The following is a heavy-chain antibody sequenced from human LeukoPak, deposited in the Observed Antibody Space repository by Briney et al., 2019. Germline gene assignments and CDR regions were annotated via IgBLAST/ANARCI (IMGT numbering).Heavy chain of an antibody. Sequence: PGGSLRLSCAASGFTFSSYAMSWVRQAPGKGLEWVSAISGSGGSTYYADSVKGRFTISRDNSKNTLYLHMNSLRGEDTAVYYCAKDRYYGSGSFDYWGQGTLVTVSS. CDR3: AKDRYYGSGSFDY. J-gene: IGHJ4*02. CDR1: GFTFSSYA. V-gene: IGHV3-23*01. D-gene: IGHD3-10*01. CDR2: ISGSGGST.